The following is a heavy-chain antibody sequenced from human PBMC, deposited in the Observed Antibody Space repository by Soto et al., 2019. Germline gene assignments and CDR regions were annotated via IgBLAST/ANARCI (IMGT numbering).Heavy chain of an antibody. J-gene: IGHJ4*02. D-gene: IGHD5-18*01. CDR3: SRGILV. CDR1: GGSITSGGYC. V-gene: IGHV4-31*03. CDR2: ISDGGSN. Sequence: QVQLQESGPGLVKPSQTLSLTCTVSGGSITSGGYCWSWIRQHPGEGLDWIGCISDGGSNPYNPSLKSRVTIAVDTSKNQCSLKLTSVTAADTAVYYCSRGILVWGQGALITVSS.